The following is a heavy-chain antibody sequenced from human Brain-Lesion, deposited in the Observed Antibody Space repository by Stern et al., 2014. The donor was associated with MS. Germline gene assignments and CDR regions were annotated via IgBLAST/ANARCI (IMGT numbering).Heavy chain of an antibody. D-gene: IGHD3-22*01. CDR1: GYTFTGYY. Sequence: VQLVESGAEVKKPGASVKVSRKASGYTFTGYYMHWVRQAPGQGLEWMGWINPKSGGTNYAQKFQGWVTMTRDTSINTAYMELSRLRSDDTAVYYCATYYYDSTGYNDFWGQGTLVTVSS. J-gene: IGHJ4*02. V-gene: IGHV1-2*04. CDR2: INPKSGGT. CDR3: ATYYYDSTGYNDF.